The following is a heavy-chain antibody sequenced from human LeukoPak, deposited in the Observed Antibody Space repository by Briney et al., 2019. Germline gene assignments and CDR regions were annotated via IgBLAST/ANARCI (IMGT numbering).Heavy chain of an antibody. J-gene: IGHJ5*02. CDR1: GFTFSSYA. CDR3: ARDRRVGATTWFDP. D-gene: IGHD1-26*01. Sequence: PGGSLRLSCAASGFTFSSYAMSWVRQAPGKGLEWVSYISSSGSTIYYADSVKGRFTISRDNAKNSLYLQMNSLRAEDTAVYYCARDRRVGATTWFDPWGQGTLVTVSS. V-gene: IGHV3-48*04. CDR2: ISSSGSTI.